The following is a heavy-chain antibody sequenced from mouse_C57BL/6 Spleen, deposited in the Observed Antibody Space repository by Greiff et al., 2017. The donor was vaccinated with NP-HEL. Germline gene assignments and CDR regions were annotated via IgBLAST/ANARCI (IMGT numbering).Heavy chain of an antibody. Sequence: EVQLVESGGGLVKPGGSLKLSCAASGFTFSDYGMHWVRQAPEKGLEWVAYISSGSSTIYYADTVKGRFTISRDNAKNTLFLQMTSLRSEDTAMYYCARDYYCSSYFDYWGQGTTLTVSS. CDR1: GFTFSDYG. V-gene: IGHV5-17*01. J-gene: IGHJ2*01. CDR2: ISSGSSTI. D-gene: IGHD1-1*01. CDR3: ARDYYCSSYFDY.